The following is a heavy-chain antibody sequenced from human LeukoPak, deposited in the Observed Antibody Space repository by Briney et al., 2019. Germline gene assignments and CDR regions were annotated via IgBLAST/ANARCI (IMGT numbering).Heavy chain of an antibody. CDR3: AKDDDGSGSYPSFHY. V-gene: IGHV3-23*01. D-gene: IGHD3-10*01. CDR2: ISGSDRST. Sequence: GGSLRLSCAASGFTFSSYAMSWVRQAPGKGLEWVSAISGSDRSTYYADPVKGRFTISRDNSKNTLYMQMNSLRAEDTAVYYCAKDDDGSGSYPSFHYWGQGTLVTVSS. J-gene: IGHJ4*02. CDR1: GFTFSSYA.